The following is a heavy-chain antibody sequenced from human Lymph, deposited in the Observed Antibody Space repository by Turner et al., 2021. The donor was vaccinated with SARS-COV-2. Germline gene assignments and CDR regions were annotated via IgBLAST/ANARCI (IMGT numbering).Heavy chain of an antibody. D-gene: IGHD2-21*02. CDR3: ARGTPDFPYYFDY. J-gene: IGHJ4*02. Sequence: EVQLVESGGCLVVPGGSLRLSCAAYGFTFSSYSIDWVRQGPGKGLHWVSSITFTSSYIDYADSAKGRSTISRDNAKNSLYLQMNSLRDEDTAVYYCARGTPDFPYYFDYWGQGTLVTVSS. CDR1: GFTFSSYS. V-gene: IGHV3-21*01. CDR2: ITFTSSYI.